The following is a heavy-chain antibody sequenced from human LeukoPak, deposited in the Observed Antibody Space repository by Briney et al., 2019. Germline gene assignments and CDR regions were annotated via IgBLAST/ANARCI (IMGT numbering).Heavy chain of an antibody. V-gene: IGHV4-59*01. D-gene: IGHD3-22*01. CDR2: IYYSGST. CDR3: ARERTYYDSSGYLGRAFDI. J-gene: IGHJ3*02. CDR1: GGSISSYY. Sequence: SETLSLTCTVSGGSISSYYWSWIRQPPGKGLEWIGYIYYSGSTNYNPSLKSRVTISVDTSKNQFSLKLSSVTAADTAVYYCARERTYYDSSGYLGRAFDIWGQGTMVTVSS.